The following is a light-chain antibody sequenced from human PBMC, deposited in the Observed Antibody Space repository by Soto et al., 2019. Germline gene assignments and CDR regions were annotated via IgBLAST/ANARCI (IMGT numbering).Light chain of an antibody. CDR3: QQYNNWPQT. Sequence: EIMMTQSPATLSVSPGARATLSCRASQSVSSNFAWFQQKPGQAPRLLIYGASTRATGIPARFSGSGSGTEFTLTISSLQSEDFAVYYCQQYNNWPQTFGQGTKVDI. CDR2: GAS. CDR1: QSVSSN. V-gene: IGKV3-15*01. J-gene: IGKJ1*01.